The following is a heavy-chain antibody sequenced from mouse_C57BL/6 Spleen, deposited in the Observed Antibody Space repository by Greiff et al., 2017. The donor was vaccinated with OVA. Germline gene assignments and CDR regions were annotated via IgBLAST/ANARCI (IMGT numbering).Heavy chain of an antibody. V-gene: IGHV10-1*01. Sequence: DVKLVESGGGLVQPKGSLKLSCAASGFSFNTYAMNWVRQAPGKGLEWVARIRSKSNNYATYYADSVKDRFTISRDDSESMLYLQMNNSKTEDTAMYYCVRHPGKGYFDYWGQGTTLTVSS. CDR2: IRSKSNNYAT. D-gene: IGHD4-1*01. J-gene: IGHJ2*01. CDR1: GFSFNTYA. CDR3: VRHPGKGYFDY.